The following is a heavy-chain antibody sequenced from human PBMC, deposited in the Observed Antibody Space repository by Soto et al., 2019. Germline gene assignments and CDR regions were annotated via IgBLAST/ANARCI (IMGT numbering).Heavy chain of an antibody. Sequence: GGSLRLSCAASGFTFSSYAMSWVRQAPGKGLEWVSAISGSGGSTYYADSVKGRFTISRDNSKNTLYLQMNSLRAEDTAVYYCAKGDYYDILTGSQSAFDIWGQGTMVTV. CDR1: GFTFSSYA. V-gene: IGHV3-23*01. J-gene: IGHJ3*02. CDR3: AKGDYYDILTGSQSAFDI. D-gene: IGHD3-9*01. CDR2: ISGSGGST.